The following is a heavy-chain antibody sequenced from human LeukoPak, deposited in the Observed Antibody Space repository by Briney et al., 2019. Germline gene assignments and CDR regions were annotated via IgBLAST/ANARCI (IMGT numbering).Heavy chain of an antibody. CDR3: ARLALGSAPLVDY. J-gene: IGHJ4*02. Sequence: SETLSLTCAVSGYSISSGYYWGWIRQPPGKGLEWIGNIYHSGSTYYNPSLKSRVTISLDTSKNQFSLKLSSVTAADTAVYYCARLALGSAPLVDYWGQGTLVTVSS. D-gene: IGHD6-19*01. V-gene: IGHV4-38-2*01. CDR2: IYHSGST. CDR1: GYSISSGYY.